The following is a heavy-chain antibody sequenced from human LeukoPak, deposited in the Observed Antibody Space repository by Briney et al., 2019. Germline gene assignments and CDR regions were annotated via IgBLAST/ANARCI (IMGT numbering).Heavy chain of an antibody. CDR2: ISSSSSTI. V-gene: IGHV3-48*04. J-gene: IGHJ5*02. Sequence: GGSLRLSCAASGFTVSSNYMSWVRQAPGRGLEWVSYISSSSSTIYYADSVKGRFTISRDNAKNSLYLQMNSLRAEDTAVYYCAKDRVTMVRGDPGWFDPWGQGTLVTVSS. CDR3: AKDRVTMVRGDPGWFDP. D-gene: IGHD3-10*01. CDR1: GFTVSSNY.